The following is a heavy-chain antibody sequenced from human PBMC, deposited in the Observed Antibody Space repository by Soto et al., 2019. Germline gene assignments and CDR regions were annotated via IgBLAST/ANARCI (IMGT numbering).Heavy chain of an antibody. D-gene: IGHD4-17*01. J-gene: IGHJ4*02. CDR2: ITGSGGST. V-gene: IGHV3-23*01. CDR1: GFTFNSYA. CDR3: EKGAPFMTTVTD. Sequence: EVQLLESGGGLIQPGGSLRLSCAGSGFTFNSYAMSWVRQAPGKGLEWVSGITGSGGSTYYANTVKGRFTISRDNARNTLYLQLNSLRAEDTAVYYCEKGAPFMTTVTDWGQGALVIVSS.